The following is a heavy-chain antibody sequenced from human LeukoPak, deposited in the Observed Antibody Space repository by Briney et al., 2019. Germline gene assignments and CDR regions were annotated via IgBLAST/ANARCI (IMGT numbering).Heavy chain of an antibody. CDR2: IIPILGIA. V-gene: IGHV1-69*02. D-gene: IGHD2-15*01. CDR3: ASFCSGGSCYSD. Sequence: SSVKVSCKASGGTFSSYTISWVRQAPGQGLEWMGRIIPILGIANYAQKFQGRVTITAGKSTSTAYMELSSLRSEDTAVYYCASFCSGGSCYSDWGQGTLVTVSS. J-gene: IGHJ4*02. CDR1: GGTFSSYT.